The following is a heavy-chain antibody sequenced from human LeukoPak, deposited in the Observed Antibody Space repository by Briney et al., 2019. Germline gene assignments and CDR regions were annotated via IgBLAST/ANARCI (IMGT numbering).Heavy chain of an antibody. J-gene: IGHJ6*02. CDR3: ARGYCTNGVCYLYYYYGMDV. CDR1: GYTFTSYG. V-gene: IGHV1-2*06. Sequence: SVKVSCKASGYTFTSYGISWVRQAPGQGLEWMGRINPNSGGTNYAQKFQGRVTMTRDTSISTAYMELSRLRSDDTAVYYCARGYCTNGVCYLYYYYGMDVWGQGTTVTVSS. D-gene: IGHD2-8*01. CDR2: INPNSGGT.